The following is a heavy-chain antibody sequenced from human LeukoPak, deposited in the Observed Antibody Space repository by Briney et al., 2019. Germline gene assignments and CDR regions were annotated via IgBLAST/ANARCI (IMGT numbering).Heavy chain of an antibody. D-gene: IGHD6-19*01. CDR2: IYNSGST. CDR1: GASISSYY. V-gene: IGHV4-59*01. J-gene: IGHJ4*02. CDR3: AGGSGWYGGTDY. Sequence: PSETLSLTCTVSGASISSYYWSWIRQPPGKGLEWIGYIYNSGSTNYNPSLKSRVTISVDTSKDQFSLKLSSVTAADTAVYYCAGGSGWYGGTDYWGQGTLVTVSS.